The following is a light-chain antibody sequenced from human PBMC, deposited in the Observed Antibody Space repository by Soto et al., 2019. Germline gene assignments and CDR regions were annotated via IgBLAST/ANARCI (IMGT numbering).Light chain of an antibody. V-gene: IGLV4-69*01. Sequence: QPVLTQSPSASASPGASVKRTCTLSSGHSDYAIAWHQQQPEKGPRYLMKVTSDGSHTKGDGIPDRFSGSSSGADRYLTISSLRSDDEADYYCQAWGTGGVFGGGTKLTVL. CDR3: QAWGTGGV. J-gene: IGLJ3*02. CDR1: SGHSDYA. CDR2: VTSDGSH.